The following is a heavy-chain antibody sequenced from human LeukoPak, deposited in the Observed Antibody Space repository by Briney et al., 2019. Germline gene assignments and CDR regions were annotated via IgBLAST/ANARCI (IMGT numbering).Heavy chain of an antibody. CDR3: AREKSAWDAPDAFDL. V-gene: IGHV3-23*01. CDR1: GFTFSSYA. CDR2: ISGSGGST. D-gene: IGHD1-26*01. Sequence: GGSLRLSCAASGFTFSSYAMSWVRQAPGKGLEWVSAISGSGGSTYYADSVKGRFTISRDSSKNTLYLQMNSLRAEDTAVYYCAREKSAWDAPDAFDLWGQGTMVTVSS. J-gene: IGHJ3*01.